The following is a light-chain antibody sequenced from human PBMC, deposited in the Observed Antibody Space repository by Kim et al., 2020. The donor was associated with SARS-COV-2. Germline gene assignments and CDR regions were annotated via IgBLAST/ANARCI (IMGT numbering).Light chain of an antibody. CDR3: QQYGSSPRYT. J-gene: IGKJ2*01. V-gene: IGKV3-20*01. Sequence: SPGERATLACRASQSVSRSYLAWYQQKPGQAPRLLIYGASSRATGIPDRFSGSGSGTDFTLTISRLEPEDFAVYYCQQYGSSPRYTFGQGTKLEI. CDR2: GAS. CDR1: QSVSRSY.